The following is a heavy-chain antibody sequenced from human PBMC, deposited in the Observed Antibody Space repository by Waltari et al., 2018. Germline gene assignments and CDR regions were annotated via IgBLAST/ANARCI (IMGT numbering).Heavy chain of an antibody. V-gene: IGHV3-53*01. J-gene: IGHJ4*02. CDR2: LYAGGTT. CDR3: ARAGLGSPSQWLQLLDS. Sequence: EVQLVASGGGLLEPGGCLSLSCAGSGFRVSQNNLRWVRQSPGKGLEWVSVLYAGGTTSYEDSVKGRFTISRDNSKNTLYLQMNNLRVEDTAVYFCARAGLGSPSQWLQLLDSWGQGTLVTVSS. CDR1: GFRVSQNN. D-gene: IGHD5-12*01.